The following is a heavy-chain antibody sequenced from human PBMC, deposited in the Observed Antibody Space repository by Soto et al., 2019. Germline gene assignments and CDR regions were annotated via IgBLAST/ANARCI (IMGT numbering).Heavy chain of an antibody. CDR1: GGSISSGGYY. Sequence: QVQLQEAGPGLVKPSQTLSLTCTVSGGSISSGGYYWSWIRQHPGKGLEWIGYIYYSGSTYYNPSLKSRVTISVDTSKNQFSLKLSSVTAADTAVYYCARDRGPKNYYGMDVWGQGTTVTVSS. V-gene: IGHV4-31*03. CDR3: ARDRGPKNYYGMDV. J-gene: IGHJ6*02. CDR2: IYYSGST.